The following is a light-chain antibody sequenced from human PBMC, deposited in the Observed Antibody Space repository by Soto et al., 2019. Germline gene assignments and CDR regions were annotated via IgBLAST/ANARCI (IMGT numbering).Light chain of an antibody. V-gene: IGKV3-20*01. CDR2: GAS. CDR3: QQYGSSSWT. Sequence: EFVLTQSPGTLSLSPGERATLSCRASQSVGSYLAWYQQKPGQAPRLLIYGASNRATGIPARFRGSGSGTEFTLTITRLEPEDFAVYHCQQYGSSSWTFGQGTKVDIK. CDR1: QSVGSY. J-gene: IGKJ1*01.